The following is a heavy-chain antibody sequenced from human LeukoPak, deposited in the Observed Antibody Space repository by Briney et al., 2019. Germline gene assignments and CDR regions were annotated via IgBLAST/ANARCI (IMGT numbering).Heavy chain of an antibody. CDR3: ATAAAGLLWFGDSGGAFDI. D-gene: IGHD3-10*01. J-gene: IGHJ3*02. V-gene: IGHV1-69*04. CDR1: GGTFSSYA. Sequence: SVKVSCKASGGTFSSYAISWVRQAPEQGLEWMGRIIPILGIANYAQKFQGRVTITADKSTSTAYMELSSLRSEDTAVYYCATAAAGLLWFGDSGGAFDIWGQGTMVTVSS. CDR2: IIPILGIA.